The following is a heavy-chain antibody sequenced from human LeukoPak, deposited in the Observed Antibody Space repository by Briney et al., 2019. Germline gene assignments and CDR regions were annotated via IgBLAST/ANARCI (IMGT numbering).Heavy chain of an antibody. CDR2: ITPMFGTA. Sequence: ASVKVSCKASGGTFSSYDISWVRQAPGQGLEWMGGITPMFGTAKYAQKFQGRVTITAVESMSTAYMELSSLRSEDTAVYYCARGNPNYYGSSGYFGGWGQGTLVTVSS. D-gene: IGHD3-22*01. J-gene: IGHJ4*02. CDR1: GGTFSSYD. CDR3: ARGNPNYYGSSGYFGG. V-gene: IGHV1-69*13.